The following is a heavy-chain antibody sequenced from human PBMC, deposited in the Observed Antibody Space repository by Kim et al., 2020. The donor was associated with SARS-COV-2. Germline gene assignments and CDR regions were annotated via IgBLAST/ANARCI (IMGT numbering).Heavy chain of an antibody. CDR1: GGSISSYY. V-gene: IGHV4-59*13. Sequence: SETLSLTCTVSGGSISSYYWSWIRQPPGKGLEWIGYIYYSGSTNYNPSLKSRVTISVDTSKNQFSLKLSSVTAADTAVYYCARARYSSSWYGRTNYYYYGMDVWGQGTTVTVSS. CDR2: IYYSGST. D-gene: IGHD6-13*01. CDR3: ARARYSSSWYGRTNYYYYGMDV. J-gene: IGHJ6*02.